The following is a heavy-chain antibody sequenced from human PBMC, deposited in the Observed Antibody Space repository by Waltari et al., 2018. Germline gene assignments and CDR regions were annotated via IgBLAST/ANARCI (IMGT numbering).Heavy chain of an antibody. J-gene: IGHJ6*02. CDR1: GSTSTGYY. CDR3: ARGSGEYYYYGMDV. V-gene: IGHV1-2*06. D-gene: IGHD1-1*01. CDR2: INPNSGGT. Sequence: QVQLVQSGAEVKKPGASVKVSCKASGSTSTGYYMHWVRQAPGQGLEWMGRINPNSGGTNYAQKFQGRVTMTRDTSISTAYMELSRLRSDDTAVYYCARGSGEYYYYGMDVWGQGTTVTVSS.